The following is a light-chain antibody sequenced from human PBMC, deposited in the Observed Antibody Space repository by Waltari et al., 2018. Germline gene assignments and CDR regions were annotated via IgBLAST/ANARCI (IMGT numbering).Light chain of an antibody. CDR2: SAS. J-gene: IGKJ5*01. Sequence: DIHMTQSPSSVSAYVGDTVTITCRPSQVISTWLAWYQQKPGKAPRLLISSASSLQNGVPSRFSGSGSGADFTLTISSLQPEDFATYYCQQANSFPITFGQGTRLEIK. CDR3: QQANSFPIT. CDR1: QVISTW. V-gene: IGKV1D-12*01.